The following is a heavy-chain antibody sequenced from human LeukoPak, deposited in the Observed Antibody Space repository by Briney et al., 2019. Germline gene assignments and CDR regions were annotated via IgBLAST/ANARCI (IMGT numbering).Heavy chain of an antibody. CDR3: ARDRNRLVLRDYYMDV. CDR2: ISAYNGNT. CDR1: GYTFTSYG. Sequence: ASVKVSCKASGYTFTSYGISWVRQAPGQGLEWMGWISAYNGNTNYAQKLQGRVTMTTDTSTSTAYMELRSLGSDDTAVYYCARDRNRLVLRDYYMDVWGKGTTVTVSS. J-gene: IGHJ6*03. V-gene: IGHV1-18*01. D-gene: IGHD1-14*01.